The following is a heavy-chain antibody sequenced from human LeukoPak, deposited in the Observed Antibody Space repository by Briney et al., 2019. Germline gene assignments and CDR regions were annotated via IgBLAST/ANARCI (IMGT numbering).Heavy chain of an antibody. V-gene: IGHV3-7*01. D-gene: IGHD5-18*01. Sequence: GGSLRLSCAASGFTFSSYWVSWVRQAPGKGLEWVANIKQDGSEKYYVDSVKGRFTISRDNAKNSLYLQMNSLRAEDTAAYYCARAQLWAPRYFDYWGQGTLVTVSS. CDR3: ARAQLWAPRYFDY. CDR1: GFTFSSYW. J-gene: IGHJ4*02. CDR2: IKQDGSEK.